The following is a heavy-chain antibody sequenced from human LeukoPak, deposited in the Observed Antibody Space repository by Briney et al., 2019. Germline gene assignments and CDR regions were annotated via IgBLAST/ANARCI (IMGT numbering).Heavy chain of an antibody. D-gene: IGHD6-13*01. J-gene: IGHJ4*02. CDR1: GGSVSTSY. Sequence: SETLSLTCTVSGGSVSTSYWSWIRQSPGKGLEWIGNIYDGGVTTYKPSLKSRLTIKVDTSKNQFSLNLSSVTAADTAIYFCARGYSPDYFDYWGQGTLVTVSS. CDR2: IYDGGVT. CDR3: ARGYSPDYFDY. V-gene: IGHV4-59*02.